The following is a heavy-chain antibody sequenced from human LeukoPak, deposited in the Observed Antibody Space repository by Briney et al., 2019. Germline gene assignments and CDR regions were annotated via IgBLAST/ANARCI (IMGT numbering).Heavy chain of an antibody. CDR3: ARLRYCSSTSCFDY. CDR1: GGSISSYY. J-gene: IGHJ4*02. CDR2: IYYSGST. Sequence: SETLSLTCTVSGGSISSYYWSWIRQPPGKGLEWIGYIYYSGSTNYNPSPKSRVTISVDTSKNQFSLKLSSVTAADTAVYYCARLRYCSSTSCFDYWGQGTLVTVSS. V-gene: IGHV4-59*08. D-gene: IGHD2-2*01.